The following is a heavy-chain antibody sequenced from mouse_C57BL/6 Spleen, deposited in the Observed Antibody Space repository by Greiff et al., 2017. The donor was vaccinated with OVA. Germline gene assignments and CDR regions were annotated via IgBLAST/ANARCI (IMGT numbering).Heavy chain of an antibody. CDR2: IDPEDGDT. CDR3: TTGPYYYGRSPRWYFDV. Sequence: VQLQQSGAELVRPGASVKLSCTASGFNIKDYYMHWVKQRPEQGLEWIGRIDPEDGDTEYAPKFQGKATMTADTSSNTAYLQLSSLTSEDTAVYYCTTGPYYYGRSPRWYFDVWGTGTTVTVSS. V-gene: IGHV14-1*01. CDR1: GFNIKDYY. J-gene: IGHJ1*03. D-gene: IGHD1-1*01.